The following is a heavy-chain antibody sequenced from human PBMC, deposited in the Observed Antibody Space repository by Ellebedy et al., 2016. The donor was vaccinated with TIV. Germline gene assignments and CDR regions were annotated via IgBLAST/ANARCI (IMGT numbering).Heavy chain of an antibody. Sequence: SETLSLXXTVSGDSISGRDYYWNWIRQPAGKGLEWIGRIYIRGSSNYNPNLKDRITMSVDASNNQFSLTLTSVTTADTAVYYCARGGSNYGKMEFDSWGQGTLVTVSS. CDR1: GDSISGRDYY. D-gene: IGHD3-10*01. CDR3: ARGGSNYGKMEFDS. CDR2: IYIRGSS. J-gene: IGHJ4*02. V-gene: IGHV4-61*02.